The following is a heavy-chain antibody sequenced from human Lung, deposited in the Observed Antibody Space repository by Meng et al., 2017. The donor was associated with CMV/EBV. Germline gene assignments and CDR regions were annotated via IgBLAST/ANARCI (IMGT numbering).Heavy chain of an antibody. CDR3: ARNSPAAPHYYYGMDV. V-gene: IGHV4-39*07. J-gene: IGHJ6*02. CDR1: GGSISSSSYY. Sequence: SETLSLXCTVSGGSISSSSYYWGWIRQPPGKGLEWIGSIYYSGSTYYNPSLKSRVTISVDTSKNQFSLKLSSVTAADTAVYYCARNSPAAPHYYYGMDVWXQGTTVTVSS. CDR2: IYYSGST. D-gene: IGHD2-2*01.